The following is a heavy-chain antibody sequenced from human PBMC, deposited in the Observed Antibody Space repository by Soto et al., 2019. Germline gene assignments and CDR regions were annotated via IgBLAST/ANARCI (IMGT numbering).Heavy chain of an antibody. V-gene: IGHV3-30*18. CDR3: AKASTIFGVVIIDYYGMDV. Sequence: QVQLVESGGGVVQPGRSLRLSCAASGFTFSSYGMHWVRQAPGKGLEWVAVISYDGSNKYYADSVKGRFTISRDNSKNTLYLQMNSLIAEDTAVYYCAKASTIFGVVIIDYYGMDVWGQGTTVTVSS. J-gene: IGHJ6*02. CDR1: GFTFSSYG. CDR2: ISYDGSNK. D-gene: IGHD3-3*01.